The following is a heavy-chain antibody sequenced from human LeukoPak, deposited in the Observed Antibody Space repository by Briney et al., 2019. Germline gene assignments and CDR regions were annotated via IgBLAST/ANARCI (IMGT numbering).Heavy chain of an antibody. V-gene: IGHV1-69*06. J-gene: IGHJ6*03. CDR3: GAAGTADDYYYYMDV. CDR2: IIPIFGTA. Sequence: GASVKVSCKASGGTFSSYAISWVRQAPGQGLEWMGGIIPIFGTANYAQKFQGRVTITADKSTSTAYMELSSLRSEDTAVYYCGAAGTADDYYYYMDVWGKGTTVTVSS. CDR1: GGTFSSYA. D-gene: IGHD6-13*01.